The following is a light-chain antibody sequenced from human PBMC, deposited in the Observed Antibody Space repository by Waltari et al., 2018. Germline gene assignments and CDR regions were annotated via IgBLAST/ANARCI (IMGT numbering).Light chain of an antibody. Sequence: QSALTQPASVSGSPGQSITISCTGTSSDVGGYTLFSWYQQHPGKAPKVMIYEVTERPSGVSDRFSGSKSGDTASLTISDLQAEDEADYFCSSYTTSHTVLFGGGTTLTVL. CDR1: SSDVGGYTL. V-gene: IGLV2-23*02. CDR2: EVT. J-gene: IGLJ2*01. CDR3: SSYTTSHTVL.